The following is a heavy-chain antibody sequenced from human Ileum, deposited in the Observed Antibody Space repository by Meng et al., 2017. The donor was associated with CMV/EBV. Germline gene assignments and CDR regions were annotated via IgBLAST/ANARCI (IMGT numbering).Heavy chain of an antibody. J-gene: IGHJ6*02. CDR3: ARDFSGLWVRSNYYYGMDV. CDR1: GYTFTSYY. V-gene: IGHV1-46*01. CDR2: INPNAGST. Sequence: ASVKVSCKASGYTFTSYYMHWVRQAPGQGLEWMGIINPNAGSTTYAQKFQGRVTMTRDTSTSTVNMELSSLRSDDTAVYYCARDFSGLWVRSNYYYGMDVWGQGTTVTASS. D-gene: IGHD2/OR15-2a*01.